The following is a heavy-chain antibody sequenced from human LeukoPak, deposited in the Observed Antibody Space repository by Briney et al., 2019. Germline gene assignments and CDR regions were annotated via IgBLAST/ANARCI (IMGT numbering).Heavy chain of an antibody. V-gene: IGHV3-53*04. J-gene: IGHJ6*02. CDR3: PRDLEGPNRGYCSGGSCRKAALGMDV. D-gene: IGHD2-15*01. Sequence: GGSLRLSCAPSWFTVSSNYMRWVRQAPPKGLEWVAVMYSGGSTYYVDSVKGRFTIPRHNSNNTLYLQMTSLRADDRHGCDLPRDLEGPNRGYCSGGSCRKAALGMDVWGQGTTVTV. CDR1: WFTVSSNY. CDR2: MYSGGST.